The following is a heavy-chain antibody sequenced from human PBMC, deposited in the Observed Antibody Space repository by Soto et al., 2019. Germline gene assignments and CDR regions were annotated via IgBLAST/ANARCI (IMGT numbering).Heavy chain of an antibody. CDR1: GVTCSSYA. J-gene: IGHJ6*02. Sequence: AVKVSCKASGVTCSSYAIRWVRQAPGQGLEWMGGIIPIFGTANYAQKFQGRVTITADESTSTAYMELSSLRSEDTAVYYCARLGYCSSTSCYLLLLYGMDVWGQGTTVTVSS. CDR3: ARLGYCSSTSCYLLLLYGMDV. D-gene: IGHD2-2*01. V-gene: IGHV1-69*13. CDR2: IIPIFGTA.